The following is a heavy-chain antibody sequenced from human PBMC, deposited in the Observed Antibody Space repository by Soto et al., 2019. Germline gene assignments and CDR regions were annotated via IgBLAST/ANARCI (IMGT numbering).Heavy chain of an antibody. J-gene: IGHJ4*02. CDR1: AFSFTNAW. CDR2: IKSITDGGTT. D-gene: IGHD5-18*01. Sequence: PGGSLRLSCVASAFSFTNAWMSWGRQAPGKGLEWVGRIKSITDGGTTDYAAPVKGRFTMSRDDSNNTLYLQMNSLKTEDTAVYYCSTGRSTYGLDSWGQGTLVTVSS. V-gene: IGHV3-15*01. CDR3: STGRSTYGLDS.